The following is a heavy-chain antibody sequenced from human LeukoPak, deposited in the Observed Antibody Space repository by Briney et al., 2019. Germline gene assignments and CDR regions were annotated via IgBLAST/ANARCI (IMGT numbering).Heavy chain of an antibody. D-gene: IGHD6-13*01. CDR2: INHSGST. CDR1: GGSFSGYY. V-gene: IGHV4-34*01. Sequence: SETLSLTCAVYGGSFSGYYWSWIRQPPGKGLEWIGEINHSGSTGYNPSLKSRVTMSVDTSKNQFSLELSSVTAADTAVYYCARTAAAGYFDVWGRGTTVTVSS. CDR3: ARTAAAGYFDV. J-gene: IGHJ6*04.